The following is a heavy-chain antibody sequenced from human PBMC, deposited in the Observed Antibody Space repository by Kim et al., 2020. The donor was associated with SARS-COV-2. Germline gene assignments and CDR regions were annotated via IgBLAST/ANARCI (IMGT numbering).Heavy chain of an antibody. CDR2: IYYSRST. J-gene: IGHJ4*02. V-gene: IGHV4-59*08. CDR3: ARHVDTVMVAFDY. D-gene: IGHD5-18*01. Sequence: SETLSLTCTVSGGSISNYYWSWIRQPPGKGLEWIGYIYYSRSTNYNPSLTSRVTISVDTTKNQFSLKLSSVTAADTAVYYCARHVDTVMVAFDYWGQGTLVTVSS. CDR1: GGSISNYY.